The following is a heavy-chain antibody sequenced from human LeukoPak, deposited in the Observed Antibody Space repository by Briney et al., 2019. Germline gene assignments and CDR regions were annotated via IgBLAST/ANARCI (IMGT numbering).Heavy chain of an antibody. V-gene: IGHV5-51*01. CDR2: IYPGDSDT. Sequence: GESLKISCKGSGYSFTSYWIGWVRQMPGKGLEWMGIIYPGDSDTRYSPSFQGQVTISADKSISTAYLQWSSLKASDTAMYYCARRNVAYYGSGSPIDYWGQGTPVTVSS. J-gene: IGHJ4*02. CDR3: ARRNVAYYGSGSPIDY. CDR1: GYSFTSYW. D-gene: IGHD3-10*01.